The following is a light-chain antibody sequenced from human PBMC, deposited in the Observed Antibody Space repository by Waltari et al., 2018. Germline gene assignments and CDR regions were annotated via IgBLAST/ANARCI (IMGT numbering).Light chain of an antibody. J-gene: IGLJ2*01. CDR3: SSYTSSKTIL. Sequence: QSALTQPASVSGSPGQSITISCTGSSSDVGGYNYVSWYQQHPGKVPKLVIYDVRNPPSGVSDRFSGSKSGNTASLTISGLQAEDEADYYCSSYTSSKTILFGGGTKLTVL. CDR1: SSDVGGYNY. V-gene: IGLV2-14*03. CDR2: DVR.